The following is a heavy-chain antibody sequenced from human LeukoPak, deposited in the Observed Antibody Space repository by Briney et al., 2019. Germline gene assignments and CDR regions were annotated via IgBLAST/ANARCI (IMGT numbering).Heavy chain of an antibody. CDR3: AREGLSFCLVY. V-gene: IGHV3-21*01. Sequence: GGSLRLSCAASGFTFSSYSMNWVRQAPGKGLEWVSSISSSSSYIYYADSVKGRFTISRDNAKNSLYLQMNSLRAEDTAVYYCAREGLSFCLVYWGRGTLVSVSS. D-gene: IGHD3-3*01. CDR2: ISSSSSYI. CDR1: GFTFSSYS. J-gene: IGHJ4*02.